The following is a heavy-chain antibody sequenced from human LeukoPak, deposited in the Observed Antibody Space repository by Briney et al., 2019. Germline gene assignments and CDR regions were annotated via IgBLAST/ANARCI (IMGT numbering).Heavy chain of an antibody. CDR1: GFTVSSNY. J-gene: IGHJ4*02. Sequence: GGSLRLSCAASGFTVSSNYMSWVRQAPGKGLEWVSYISSTGRTIHYADSVKGRFTISRDNAKNSLYLQMNSLSAEDTAVYYCARVALATPYFDYWGQGTLVTVSS. V-gene: IGHV3-11*04. CDR2: ISSTGRTI. CDR3: ARVALATPYFDY. D-gene: IGHD5-24*01.